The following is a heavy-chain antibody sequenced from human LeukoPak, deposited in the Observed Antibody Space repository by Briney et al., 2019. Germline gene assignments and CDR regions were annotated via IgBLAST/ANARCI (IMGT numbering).Heavy chain of an antibody. CDR3: ARGGVDYYGSGTYYLMYYFDY. V-gene: IGHV3-23*01. Sequence: AGGSLRLSCAAAGFTFSNYAMSWVRQAPGKGLEWVSLISGNGGTTYYADSVKGRFTISRDNSKNTLYLHMNSLRAEDTAVYFCARGGVDYYGSGTYYLMYYFDYWGQGALVTVSS. CDR1: GFTFSNYA. CDR2: ISGNGGTT. J-gene: IGHJ4*02. D-gene: IGHD3-10*01.